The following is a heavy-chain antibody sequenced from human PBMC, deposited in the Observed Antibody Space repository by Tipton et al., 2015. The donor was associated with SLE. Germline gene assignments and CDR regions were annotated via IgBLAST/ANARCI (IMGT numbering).Heavy chain of an antibody. V-gene: IGHV1-18*01. Sequence: QLVQSGAEVKKSGASVKVSCKASGYLFNGYGISWVRQAPGQGLEWMGWISGYNGDTNYAQKFRGRIIMTTDTSTSTAYMEVRSLRSDDTAIYYCARDVKEGIEYWGQGTQVTVSS. CDR1: GYLFNGYG. D-gene: IGHD2/OR15-2a*01. CDR3: ARDVKEGIEY. CDR2: ISGYNGDT. J-gene: IGHJ4*02.